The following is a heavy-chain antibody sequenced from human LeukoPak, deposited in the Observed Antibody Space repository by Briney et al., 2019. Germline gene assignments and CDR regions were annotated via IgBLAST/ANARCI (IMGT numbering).Heavy chain of an antibody. CDR2: ISSSSSYI. J-gene: IGHJ4*02. Sequence: GGSLRLSCAASGFTFSSYSMNWVRQAPGKGLEWVSSISSSSSYIYYADSVKGRFTISRDNAKNSLYLQMNSLRAEDTAVYYCTPVPGVLGFGEHHFDYWGQGTLVTVSS. D-gene: IGHD3-10*01. CDR3: TPVPGVLGFGEHHFDY. V-gene: IGHV3-21*01. CDR1: GFTFSSYS.